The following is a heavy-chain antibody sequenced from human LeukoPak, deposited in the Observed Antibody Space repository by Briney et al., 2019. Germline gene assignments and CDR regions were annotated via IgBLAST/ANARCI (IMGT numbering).Heavy chain of an antibody. D-gene: IGHD1-26*01. J-gene: IGHJ4*02. CDR3: ARDKSVGATPLDY. CDR2: IKQDGREK. V-gene: IGHV3-7*05. CDR1: GFTFSRYW. Sequence: PGGSLRLSCAASGFTFSRYWMTWVRQAPGKGLERVANIKQDGREKYYVDSVKGRFTISRDNAKNSLYLQVNSLRAEDTAVYYCARDKSVGATPLDYWGQGTLVTVSS.